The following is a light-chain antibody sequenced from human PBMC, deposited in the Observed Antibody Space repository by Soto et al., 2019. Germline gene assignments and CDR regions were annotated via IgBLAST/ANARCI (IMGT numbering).Light chain of an antibody. CDR3: CSYTSRTTYV. CDR2: AVS. CDR1: ASDVGGYNY. Sequence: ALTQPASVSGSPGQSITISCTGTASDVGGYNYVSWYQQHPGKAPKLMIHAVSNRPSGISSRFSGSKSGNTASLTISGLQSEDEADYFCCSYTSRTTYVFGTGTQLTVL. V-gene: IGLV2-14*01. J-gene: IGLJ1*01.